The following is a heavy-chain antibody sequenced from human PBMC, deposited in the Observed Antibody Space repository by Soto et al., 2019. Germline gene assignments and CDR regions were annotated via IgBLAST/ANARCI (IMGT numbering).Heavy chain of an antibody. D-gene: IGHD6-13*01. CDR2: ISSSSSYI. J-gene: IGHJ5*02. V-gene: IGHV3-21*01. Sequence: EVQLVESGGGLVKPGGSLRLSCAASGFTFSSYSMNWVRQAPGKRLEWVSSISSSSSYIYYADSVKGRFTISRDNAKNSLYLQKNSLRAEDTAVYYCARDHQQQLVRDWFDPWGQGTLVTVSS. CDR3: ARDHQQQLVRDWFDP. CDR1: GFTFSSYS.